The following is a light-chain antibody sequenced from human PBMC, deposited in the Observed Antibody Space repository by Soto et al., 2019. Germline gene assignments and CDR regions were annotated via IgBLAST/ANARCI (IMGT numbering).Light chain of an antibody. Sequence: QSALAQPASVSGSPGQSITISCTGTSSDVGAYNYVSWYHQHHPDKAPELIIYDVTDRPSGVSTRFSGSKSGNTASLTISGLQAEDEGDYYCSSYTTIKTVIFGGGTKVTVL. CDR1: SSDVGAYNY. CDR2: DVT. CDR3: SSYTTIKTVI. J-gene: IGLJ2*01. V-gene: IGLV2-14*01.